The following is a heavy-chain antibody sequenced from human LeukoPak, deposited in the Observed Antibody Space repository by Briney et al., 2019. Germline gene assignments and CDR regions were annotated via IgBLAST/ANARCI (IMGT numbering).Heavy chain of an antibody. CDR3: ARDSSGWHYFDS. CDR2: ISSSGSTI. V-gene: IGHV3-48*04. J-gene: IGHJ4*02. Sequence: PGGSLRLSCAASGFTFSSYAMSWVRQAPGKGLEWVSYISSSGSTIYYADSVKGRFTISRDNAKNSLYLQMNSLRAEDTAVYYCARDSSGWHYFDSWGQGTLVTVSS. D-gene: IGHD6-19*01. CDR1: GFTFSSYA.